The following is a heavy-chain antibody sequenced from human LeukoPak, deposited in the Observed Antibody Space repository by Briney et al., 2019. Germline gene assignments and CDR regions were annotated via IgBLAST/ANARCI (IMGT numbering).Heavy chain of an antibody. CDR1: GGSISSGGYY. CDR3: AGLRFLEYAHVDY. V-gene: IGHV4-31*03. D-gene: IGHD3-3*01. J-gene: IGHJ4*02. Sequence: SQTLSLTCTVSGGSISSGGYYWSWIRQHPGKGLEWIGYIYYSGSTYYNPSLKSRVTISVDTSKNQFSLKLSSVTAADTAVYYCAGLRFLEYAHVDYWGQGTLVTVSS. CDR2: IYYSGST.